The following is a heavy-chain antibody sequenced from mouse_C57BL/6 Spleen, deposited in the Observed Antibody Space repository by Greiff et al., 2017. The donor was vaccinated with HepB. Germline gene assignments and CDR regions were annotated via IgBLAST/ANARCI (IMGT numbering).Heavy chain of an antibody. D-gene: IGHD1-1*01. Sequence: QVQLQQSGPELVKPGASVKLSCKASGYTFTSYDINWVKQRPGQGLEWIGWIYPRDGSTKYNEKFKGKATLTVDTSSSTAYMELHSLTSEDSAVYFCASWGAVVAHWYFDVWGTGTTVTVSS. V-gene: IGHV1-85*01. CDR3: ASWGAVVAHWYFDV. CDR1: GYTFTSYD. J-gene: IGHJ1*03. CDR2: IYPRDGST.